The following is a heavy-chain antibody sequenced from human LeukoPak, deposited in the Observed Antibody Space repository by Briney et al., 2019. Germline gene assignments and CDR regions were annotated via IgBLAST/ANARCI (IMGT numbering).Heavy chain of an antibody. D-gene: IGHD3-10*01. Sequence: KSSETLSLTCAVYGGSFSGYYWSWIRQPPGKGLELIGEINHSGSTNYNPSLKSRVTISVDTSKNKFSLKLSSVTAADTAVYYCASRGRGVAKRYYYYYMDVWGKGTTVTVSS. CDR3: ASRGRGVAKRYYYYYMDV. CDR2: INHSGST. V-gene: IGHV4-34*01. J-gene: IGHJ6*03. CDR1: GGSFSGYY.